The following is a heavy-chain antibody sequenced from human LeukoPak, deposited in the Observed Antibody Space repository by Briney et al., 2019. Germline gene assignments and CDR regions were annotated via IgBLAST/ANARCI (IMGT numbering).Heavy chain of an antibody. CDR3: ARRGGVVVAATIWFDP. CDR2: IYYSGST. J-gene: IGHJ5*02. Sequence: PSETLSLTCTVSGGSISSYYWSWIRQPPGKGLEWIGYIYYSGSTNYNPSLKSRVTISVDTSKNQFSLKLSSVTAADTAVYYCARRGGVVVAATIWFDPWGQGTLVTVSS. CDR1: GGSISSYY. V-gene: IGHV4-59*12. D-gene: IGHD2-15*01.